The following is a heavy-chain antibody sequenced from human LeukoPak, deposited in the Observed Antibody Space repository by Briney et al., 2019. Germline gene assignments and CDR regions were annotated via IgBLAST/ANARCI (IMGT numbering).Heavy chain of an antibody. V-gene: IGHV3-21*01. CDR3: AGDFHDSCDI. Sequence: GGSLRLSCVASGFTFSSDRMNWVRQAPGKGLEWVSTIYSGSDYIYYADSVKGRFTISRDNAKNSLYLQMNSLGVDDTAVYYCAGDFHDSCDIWGQGTMVIVSS. CDR1: GFTFSSDR. CDR2: IYSGSDYI. J-gene: IGHJ3*02.